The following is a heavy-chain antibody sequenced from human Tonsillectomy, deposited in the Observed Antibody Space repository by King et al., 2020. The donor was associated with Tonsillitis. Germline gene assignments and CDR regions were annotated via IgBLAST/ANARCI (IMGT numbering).Heavy chain of an antibody. Sequence: VQLLESGGGLVQPGVSLRLSCAASGFTFSSYWMSWVRQAPGKGLEWVANIKQDGSEKYYVDSVKGRCTISRDNAKNSLYLPMNSLRAEDTAGYYCERVVGARAAAGKDAFDIWGQGTMVTV. J-gene: IGHJ3*02. V-gene: IGHV3-7*01. CDR3: ERVVGARAAAGKDAFDI. D-gene: IGHD6-13*01. CDR2: IKQDGSEK. CDR1: GFTFSSYW.